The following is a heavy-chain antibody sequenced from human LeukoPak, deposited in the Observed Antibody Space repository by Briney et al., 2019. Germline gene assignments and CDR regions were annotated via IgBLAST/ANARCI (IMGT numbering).Heavy chain of an antibody. CDR3: ARGRLKRVPFTKVAGALDY. CDR1: GYTFRYYG. J-gene: IGHJ4*02. Sequence: ASVKVSCKASGYTFRYYGITWVRQAPGQGLEWMGLIGTYNGNTDYAQKFQGRVIMTADTSTTTAHMELRSLRSDDTAVYYCARGRLKRVPFTKVAGALDYWGQGTRVTVSS. V-gene: IGHV1-18*01. D-gene: IGHD6-19*01. CDR2: IGTYNGNT.